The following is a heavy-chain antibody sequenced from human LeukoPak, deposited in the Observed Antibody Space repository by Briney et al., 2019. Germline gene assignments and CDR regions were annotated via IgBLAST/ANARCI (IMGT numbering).Heavy chain of an antibody. V-gene: IGHV3-11*01. CDR1: GSTFSDYY. CDR2: ISGGGSTI. J-gene: IGHJ4*02. Sequence: GGSLRLSCAASGSTFSDYYMSWIRQAPGKGLEWVSYISGGGSTIYYADSVKGRFTISRDNAKSSLYLQMNSLRAEDTATYYCARRVYYDNSGYSYWGQGTLVTVSS. CDR3: ARRVYYDNSGYSY. D-gene: IGHD3-22*01.